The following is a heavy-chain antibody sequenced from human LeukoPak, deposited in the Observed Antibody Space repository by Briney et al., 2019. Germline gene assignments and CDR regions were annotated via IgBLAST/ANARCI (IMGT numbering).Heavy chain of an antibody. CDR3: ARDQRYSSSSPHGY. V-gene: IGHV3-11*01. D-gene: IGHD6-13*01. CDR2: MSSSGNTI. J-gene: IGHJ4*02. CDR1: VFIFSDYY. Sequence: PGGSLRLSCAASVFIFSDYYMSWIRQAPWKGQEWASSMSSSGNTIYYADSVKGRFTISRDNAKDSLYLQMNSLRAEDTAVYYCARDQRYSSSSPHGYWGQGTLVTVSS.